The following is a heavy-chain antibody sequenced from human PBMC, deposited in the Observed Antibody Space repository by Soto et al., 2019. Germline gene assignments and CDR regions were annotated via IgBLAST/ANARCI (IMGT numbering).Heavy chain of an antibody. D-gene: IGHD3-22*01. Sequence: PGGSLRLSCAASGFTFSSYAMHWVRQAPGKGLEWVALISYDGSDKDYADSVKGRFTISRDNSRNTLFLQMNSLRAEDTAVHYCARDYYKYYDSSGYYRSPAYWGQGTLVTVS. CDR2: ISYDGSDK. CDR3: ARDYYKYYDSSGYYRSPAY. CDR1: GFTFSSYA. V-gene: IGHV3-30-3*01. J-gene: IGHJ4*02.